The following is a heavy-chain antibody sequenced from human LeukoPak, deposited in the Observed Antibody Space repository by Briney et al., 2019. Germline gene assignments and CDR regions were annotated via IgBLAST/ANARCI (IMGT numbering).Heavy chain of an antibody. D-gene: IGHD2-2*01. CDR2: IKSKTDGWTT. V-gene: IGHV3-15*01. Sequence: GGSLRLSCAASGFTFSNAWMSWVRQAPGKGLEWVGRIKSKTDGWTTDYAAPVKGRFTISRDDSKNTLYLQMNSLKTEDTAVYYCTTGDVPPRDYWGQGTLVTVSS. CDR3: TTGDVPPRDY. J-gene: IGHJ4*02. CDR1: GFTFSNAW.